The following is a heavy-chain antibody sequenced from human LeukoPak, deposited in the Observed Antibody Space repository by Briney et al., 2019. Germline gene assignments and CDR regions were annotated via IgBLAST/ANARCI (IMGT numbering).Heavy chain of an antibody. CDR3: AKDETPDIVVVPAAIPTDY. CDR2: ISYDGSNK. Sequence: GGSLRLSCAASGFTFSSYGMHWVRQAPGKGLEWVAVISYDGSNKYYADSVKGRFTISRDNSKNTLYLQMNSLRAEDTAVYYCAKDETPDIVVVPAAIPTDYWGQGTLVTVSS. V-gene: IGHV3-30*18. CDR1: GFTFSSYG. D-gene: IGHD2-2*01. J-gene: IGHJ4*02.